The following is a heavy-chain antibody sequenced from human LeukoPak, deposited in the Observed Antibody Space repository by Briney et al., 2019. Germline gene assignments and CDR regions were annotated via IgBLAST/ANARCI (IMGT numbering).Heavy chain of an antibody. CDR2: IIPILGIA. J-gene: IGHJ4*02. Sequence: ASVKVSCKASGGTFSSYAISWVRQAPGQGLEWMGRIIPILGIANYAQKFQGRVTITADKSTSTAYMELSSLRSEDTAVYYCARVPYYDSSGYFPEDYWGQGTLVTVSS. D-gene: IGHD3-22*01. CDR3: ARVPYYDSSGYFPEDY. CDR1: GGTFSSYA. V-gene: IGHV1-69*04.